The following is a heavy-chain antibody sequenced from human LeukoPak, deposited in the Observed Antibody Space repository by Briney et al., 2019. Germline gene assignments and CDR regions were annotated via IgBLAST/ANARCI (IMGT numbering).Heavy chain of an antibody. J-gene: IGHJ6*02. CDR2: ISAYNSNK. D-gene: IGHD1-26*01. CDR1: GYTFTSYG. CDR3: VRHIKPAGPWDGMDV. Sequence: ASVKVSCTASGYTFTSYGISWVRQAPGQGLEWVAWISAYNSNKNSAEKFQGRVTMTIDTSTSTAYMELRSLKSDDTAVYYCVRHIKPAGPWDGMDVWAKGPRSSSP. V-gene: IGHV1-18*04.